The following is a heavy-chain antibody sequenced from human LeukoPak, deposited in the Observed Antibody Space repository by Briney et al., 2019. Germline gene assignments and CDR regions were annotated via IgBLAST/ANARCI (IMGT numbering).Heavy chain of an antibody. D-gene: IGHD3-10*01. Sequence: SSETLSLTCTVSGGSISSYYWSWIRQPPGKGLEWIGYIYYSGSTNYNPSLKSRVSISVDTSKNQFSLKLSSVTAADTAVYYCAREYGSGSYYNGAFDYWGQGTLVTVSS. V-gene: IGHV4-59*01. J-gene: IGHJ4*02. CDR1: GGSISSYY. CDR2: IYYSGST. CDR3: AREYGSGSYYNGAFDY.